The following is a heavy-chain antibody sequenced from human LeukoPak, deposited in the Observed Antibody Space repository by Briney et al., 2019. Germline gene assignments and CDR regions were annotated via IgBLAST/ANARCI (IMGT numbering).Heavy chain of an antibody. CDR3: ARARNNYDSSSYSALDY. D-gene: IGHD3-22*01. CDR1: GFTFSSYG. J-gene: IGHJ4*02. V-gene: IGHV3-30*03. CDR2: ISYDGSNK. Sequence: GGSLRLSCAASGFTFSSYGMHWVRQAPGKGLEWVAVISYDGSNKYYADSVKGRFTISRDNYKNTLYLQMNSLRAEDTAVYYCARARNNYDSSSYSALDYWGQGTLVTVSS.